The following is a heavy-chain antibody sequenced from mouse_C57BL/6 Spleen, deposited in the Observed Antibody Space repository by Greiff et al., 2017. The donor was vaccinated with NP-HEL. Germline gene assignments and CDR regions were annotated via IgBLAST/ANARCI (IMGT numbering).Heavy chain of an antibody. J-gene: IGHJ3*01. CDR1: GYAFSSSW. V-gene: IGHV1-82*01. CDR2: IYPGDGDT. CDR3: AREGLRRERFAY. Sequence: VQLQESGPELVKPGASVKISCKASGYAFSSSWMNWVKQRPGKGLEWIGRIYPGDGDTNYNGKFKGKATLTADKSSSTAYMQLSSLTSEDSAVYFWAREGLRRERFAYWGQGTLVTVSA. D-gene: IGHD2-4*01.